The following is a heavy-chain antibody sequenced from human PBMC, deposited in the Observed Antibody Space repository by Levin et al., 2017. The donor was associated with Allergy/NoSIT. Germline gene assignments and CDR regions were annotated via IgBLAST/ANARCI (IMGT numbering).Heavy chain of an antibody. CDR1: GGSFSGSY. J-gene: IGHJ4*02. D-gene: IGHD2-15*01. V-gene: IGHV4-34*01. CDR2: INHSGST. CDR3: ARGVADIVVVVAATQFDY. Sequence: SQTLSLTCAVYGGSFSGSYWSWLRQPPGKGLEWIGEINHSGSTNYNPSLKSRVTISVDTSKNQFSLKLSSVTAADTAVYYCARGVADIVVVVAATQFDYWGQGTLVTVSS.